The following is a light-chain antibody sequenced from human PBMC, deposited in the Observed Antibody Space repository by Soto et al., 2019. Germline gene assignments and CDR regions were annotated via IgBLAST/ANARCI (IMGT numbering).Light chain of an antibody. V-gene: IGLV2-14*01. J-gene: IGLJ1*01. CDR3: SSYTSSSTLHCV. Sequence: QSVLTQPASVSGSPGQSITISCTGTSSDVGGYNYVSWYQQHPGKAPKLMIYDVSNRPSGVSNRFSGSKSGNTASLTISGLQAEDEADYYCSSYTSSSTLHCVFGTGTKVTVL. CDR1: SSDVGGYNY. CDR2: DVS.